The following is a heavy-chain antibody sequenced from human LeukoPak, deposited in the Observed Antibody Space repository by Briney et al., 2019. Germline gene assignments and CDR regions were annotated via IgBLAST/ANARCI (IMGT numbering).Heavy chain of an antibody. CDR2: ISHSGST. Sequence: SETLSLTCAVSGGSISSNKWWSWVRQSPAKGLEWIGEISHSGSTNYNPSLKSRVTISVDKSKNQFSLRLSFVTAADTAVYYCALGLGAGSSSDWFDPWGLGTLVTVSS. V-gene: IGHV4-4*02. CDR3: ALGLGAGSSSDWFDP. D-gene: IGHD3-10*01. CDR1: GGSISSNKW. J-gene: IGHJ5*02.